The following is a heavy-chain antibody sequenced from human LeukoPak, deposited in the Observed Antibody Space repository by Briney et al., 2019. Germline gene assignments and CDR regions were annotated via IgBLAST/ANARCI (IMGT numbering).Heavy chain of an antibody. CDR2: IYTSGST. J-gene: IGHJ4*02. CDR1: GGSISSYY. Sequence: SETLSLTCTVSGGSISSYYWSWIRQPAGKGLEWIGHIYTSGSTNYNPSLKSRVTMSVDTSKNQFSLKLSSVTAADTAVYYCARTHWQQLPQGTVFDYWGQGTLVTVSS. CDR3: ARTHWQQLPQGTVFDY. V-gene: IGHV4-4*07. D-gene: IGHD6-13*01.